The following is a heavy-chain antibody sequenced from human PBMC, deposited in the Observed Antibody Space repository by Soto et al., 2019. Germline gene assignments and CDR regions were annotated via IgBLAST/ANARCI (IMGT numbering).Heavy chain of an antibody. CDR1: GFTFSNAW. V-gene: IGHV3-15*01. J-gene: IGHJ4*02. CDR3: TTKVTDYDFWSGYYKIDY. CDR2: IKSKTDGGTT. Sequence: GGSLRLSCAASGFTFSNAWMSWVRQAPGKGLEWVGRIKSKTDGGTTDYAAPVKGRFTISRDDSKNTLYLQMNSLKTEDTAVYYCTTKVTDYDFWSGYYKIDYWGQGTLVTVSS. D-gene: IGHD3-3*01.